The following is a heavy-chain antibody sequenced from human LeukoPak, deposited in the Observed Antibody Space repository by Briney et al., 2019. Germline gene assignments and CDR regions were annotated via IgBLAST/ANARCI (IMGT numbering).Heavy chain of an antibody. CDR2: ISYDGSNK. D-gene: IGHD6-19*01. CDR3: ARGKAVAGTMNYYGMDV. Sequence: PGRSLRLSCAASGFTFSSYGMHWVRQAPGKGLEWVAVISYDGSNKYYADSVKGRFTISRDNSKNTLYLQMNSLRAEDTAVYYCARGKAVAGTMNYYGMDVWGQGTTVTVSS. V-gene: IGHV3-30*03. CDR1: GFTFSSYG. J-gene: IGHJ6*02.